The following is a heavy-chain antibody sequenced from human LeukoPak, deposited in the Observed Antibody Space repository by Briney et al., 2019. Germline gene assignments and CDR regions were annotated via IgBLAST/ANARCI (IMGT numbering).Heavy chain of an antibody. CDR1: GGSISSYY. V-gene: IGHV4-59*08. J-gene: IGHJ4*02. CDR2: LYYSGAT. Sequence: SETLSLTCTVSGGSISSYYWSWIRQPPGKGLEWIGYLYYSGATNYNPSLNSRITISVDTSKNQFSLKLSSVTAADTAVYYCARRRDYFDYWGQGTLVTVSS. CDR3: ARRRDYFDY.